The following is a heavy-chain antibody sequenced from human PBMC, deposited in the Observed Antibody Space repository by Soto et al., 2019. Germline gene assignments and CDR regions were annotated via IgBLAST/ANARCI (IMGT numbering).Heavy chain of an antibody. Sequence: SETLSLTCTVSGGSISSYYWSWIRQPPGKGLEWIGYIYYSGSTNYNPSLKSRVTISVDTSKNQFSLKLSSVTAADTAVYYCASWTTVTTERFDVYDFWSQRTLVTGSS. CDR1: GGSISSYY. CDR3: ASWTTVTTERFDVYDF. V-gene: IGHV4-59*01. J-gene: IGHJ4*03. CDR2: IYYSGST. D-gene: IGHD4-17*01.